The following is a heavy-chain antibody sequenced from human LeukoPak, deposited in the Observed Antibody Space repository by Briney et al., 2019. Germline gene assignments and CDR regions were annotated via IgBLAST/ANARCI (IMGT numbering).Heavy chain of an antibody. CDR2: IKQDGSEK. J-gene: IGHJ3*02. CDR1: GFTFSSYW. CDR3: AKQGVTGDAFDM. D-gene: IGHD1-14*01. V-gene: IGHV3-7*05. Sequence: QSGGSLRLSCAASGFTFSSYWMKWVRQAAGKGLEWVANIKQDGSEKYHVDSVTGRFTISRDNAKNSLYLQMTSLRAEDTAIYYCAKQGVTGDAFDMWGQGTMVTVSS.